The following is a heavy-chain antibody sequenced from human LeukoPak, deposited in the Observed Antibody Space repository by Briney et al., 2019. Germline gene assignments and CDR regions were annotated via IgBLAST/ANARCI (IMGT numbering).Heavy chain of an antibody. CDR1: GFTLSGSA. CDR2: IRSRVNAYAT. V-gene: IGHV3-73*01. CDR3: ARHGTTVTTSL. Sequence: GGSLRLSCAASGFTLSGSAMHWVRQASGKRLEWVGRIRSRVNAYATSYAASVKGRFTISRDDSKNTAYLEMNSLKTEDTAVYYCARHGTTVTTSLWGQGTLVTVSS. D-gene: IGHD4-17*01. J-gene: IGHJ4*02.